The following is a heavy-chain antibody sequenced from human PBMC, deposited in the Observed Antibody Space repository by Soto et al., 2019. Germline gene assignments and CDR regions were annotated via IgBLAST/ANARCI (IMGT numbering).Heavy chain of an antibody. CDR2: MSSSGSTI. V-gene: IGHV3-11*01. CDR1: GFSFSDFY. CDR3: ARRRGSSGYDLDQ. D-gene: IGHD5-12*01. Sequence: QVQLVESGGGLVKPGGSLRLSCAASGFSFSDFYMSWIRQAPRKGLDWVSYMSSSGSTIYYADSVKGRFTISRDNANNSLYLEMNSLRAEDTAVYYCARRRGSSGYDLDQWGQGTLVTVSS. J-gene: IGHJ4*02.